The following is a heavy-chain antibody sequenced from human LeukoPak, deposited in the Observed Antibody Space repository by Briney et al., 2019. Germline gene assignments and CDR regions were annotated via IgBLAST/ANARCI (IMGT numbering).Heavy chain of an antibody. J-gene: IGHJ6*02. CDR1: GYTFTDYY. Sequence: ASLRVSSMASGYTFTDYYMHWVRQAPGQGREWMGCINHNSGGTNYAQKFQGKGTMTRHTSISTAYMELSKLRSDDTAVYCCARGYGDSSYYYYGMDGWGQATTVTVSS. CDR3: ARGYGDSSYYYYGMDG. V-gene: IGHV1-2*02. CDR2: INHNSGGT. D-gene: IGHD4-17*01.